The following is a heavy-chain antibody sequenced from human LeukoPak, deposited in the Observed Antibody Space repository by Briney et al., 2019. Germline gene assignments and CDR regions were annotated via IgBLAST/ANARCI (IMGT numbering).Heavy chain of an antibody. CDR1: GGSISSYY. Sequence: SETLSLTCTVSGGSISSYYWSWIRQPPGKGLEWIGYIYYSGSTNYNPSLKSRVTISVDTSKNQFSLKLSSVTAADTAVYYCARDTPKYYYDSSGYQFYFYYGMDVWGQGTTVTVSS. J-gene: IGHJ6*02. V-gene: IGHV4-59*12. CDR2: IYYSGST. CDR3: ARDTPKYYYDSSGYQFYFYYGMDV. D-gene: IGHD3-22*01.